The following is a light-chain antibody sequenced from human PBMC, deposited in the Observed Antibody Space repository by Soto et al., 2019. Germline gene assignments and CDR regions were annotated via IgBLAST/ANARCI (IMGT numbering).Light chain of an antibody. V-gene: IGKV3-11*01. CDR1: QSVSSY. J-gene: IGKJ1*01. CDR3: QQRSNWPRWT. Sequence: EIVLTQSPATLSLSPGERAALSCRASQSVSSYLAWYQQKPGQAPRLLIYDASNSATGIPARFSGSGSETDFTLTISSLEPEDFAVYYCQQRSNWPRWTFGQGTKVEIK. CDR2: DAS.